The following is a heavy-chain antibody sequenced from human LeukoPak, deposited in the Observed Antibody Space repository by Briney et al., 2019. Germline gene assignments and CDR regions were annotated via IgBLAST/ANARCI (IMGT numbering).Heavy chain of an antibody. D-gene: IGHD3-22*01. V-gene: IGHV4-61*01. CDR1: GGSVSSGSYY. Sequence: SETLSLTCTVSGGSVSSGSYYWSWIRQPPGKGLEWIGYIYYSGSTNYNPSLKSRVAISVDTSKNQFSLKLSSVTAADTAVYYCARALDSSGYYPDYWGQGTLVTVSS. CDR3: ARALDSSGYYPDY. CDR2: IYYSGST. J-gene: IGHJ4*02.